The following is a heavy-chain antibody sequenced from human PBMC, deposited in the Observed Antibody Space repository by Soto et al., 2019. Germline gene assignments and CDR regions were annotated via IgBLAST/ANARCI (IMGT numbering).Heavy chain of an antibody. J-gene: IGHJ6*02. CDR3: ARRWWEREGYLMDV. Sequence: SETLSLTCTVSGASVSSGNQYWSWIRQPPGKRLEWIGYIYYSVSTNYSPSLKSRVTISVDTSKNQFSLKLSSVTAADTAVYYCARRWWEREGYLMDVWGQGTTVTVSS. CDR1: GASVSSGNQY. V-gene: IGHV4-61*01. CDR2: IYYSVST. D-gene: IGHD1-26*01.